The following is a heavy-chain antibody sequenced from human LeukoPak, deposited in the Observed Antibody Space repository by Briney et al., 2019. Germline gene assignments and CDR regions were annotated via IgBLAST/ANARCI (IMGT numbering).Heavy chain of an antibody. CDR3: AICGGDCYPTEYYFDY. J-gene: IGHJ4*02. V-gene: IGHV1-2*02. CDR1: GYTFTGYY. CDR2: INPNSGGT. D-gene: IGHD2-21*02. Sequence: ASVKVSCKASGYTFTGYYMHWVRQAPGQGLEWMGWINPNSGGTNYAQKFQGRVTMTRDTSISTAYMELSRLRSDDTAVYYCAICGGDCYPTEYYFDYWGQGTPVTVSS.